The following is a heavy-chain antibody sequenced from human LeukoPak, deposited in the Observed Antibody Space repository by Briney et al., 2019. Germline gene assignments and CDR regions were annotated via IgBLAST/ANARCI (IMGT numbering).Heavy chain of an antibody. V-gene: IGHV1-8*01. Sequence: GASVKVSCKASGYTFTSYDINWVRQATGQGLEWMGWMNPNSGNTGYAQKFQGGVTMTRNTSISTAYMELSSLRSEDTAVYYCARFTSSREFGIAAAGLRTNNWFDPWGQGTLVTVSS. CDR1: GYTFTSYD. J-gene: IGHJ5*02. CDR2: MNPNSGNT. D-gene: IGHD6-13*01. CDR3: ARFTSSREFGIAAAGLRTNNWFDP.